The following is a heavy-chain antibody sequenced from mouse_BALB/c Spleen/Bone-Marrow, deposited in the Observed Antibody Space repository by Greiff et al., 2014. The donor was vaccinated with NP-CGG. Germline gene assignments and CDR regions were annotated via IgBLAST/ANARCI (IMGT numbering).Heavy chain of an antibody. D-gene: IGHD2-4*01. Sequence: EVNLVESGGGLVKPGGSLKLSCAASGFTFSDYYMYWVRQTPEKRLEWVATISDGGSYTYYPDSVKGRFTISRDNAKNNLYLQMSSLKSEDTAMYYCARVSYDYFDYWGRGTTLTVSS. CDR1: GFTFSDYY. CDR3: ARVSYDYFDY. V-gene: IGHV5-4*02. J-gene: IGHJ2*01. CDR2: ISDGGSYT.